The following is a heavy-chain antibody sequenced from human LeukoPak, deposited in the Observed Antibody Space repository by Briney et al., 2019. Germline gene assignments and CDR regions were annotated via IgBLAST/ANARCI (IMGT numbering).Heavy chain of an antibody. CDR3: AREPITSGGNDAFDI. V-gene: IGHV4-39*02. CDR2: IYSTGST. CDR1: GGPISIDYYY. Sequence: PSETLSLTCTVSGGPISIDYYYWGWIRQPPGKGLEWIGSIYSTGSTYKNPSLKSRVTISIDTSKNQFSLKLNSVTAADTAVFYCAREPITSGGNDAFDIWGQGTMDTVSS. D-gene: IGHD3-16*01. J-gene: IGHJ3*02.